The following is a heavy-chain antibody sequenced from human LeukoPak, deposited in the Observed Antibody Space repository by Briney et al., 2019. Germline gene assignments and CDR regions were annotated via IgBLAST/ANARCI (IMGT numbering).Heavy chain of an antibody. V-gene: IGHV3-66*01. CDR1: GFTFSDYY. Sequence: GGSLRLSCAVSGFTFSDYYMSWIRQAPGKGLAWVSVLYSGGNTYYADSVKGRFTISRDNSKNMLFLQMNSLRAEDTAVHYCARVGRGDTYGYVDYWGQGTLVTVSS. CDR3: ARVGRGDTYGYVDY. J-gene: IGHJ4*02. D-gene: IGHD5-18*01. CDR2: LYSGGNT.